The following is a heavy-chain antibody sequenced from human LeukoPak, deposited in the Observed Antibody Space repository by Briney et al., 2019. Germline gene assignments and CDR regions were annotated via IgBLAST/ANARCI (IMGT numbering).Heavy chain of an antibody. Sequence: GRSLRLSCAASGFTFSSYAMHWVRQAPGKGLEWVAVISYDGSNKYYADSVKGRFTISRDNSKNTLYLQMNSLRAEDTAVYYCARSPTSYGDYCDYWGQGTLVTVSS. D-gene: IGHD4-17*01. CDR1: GFTFSSYA. J-gene: IGHJ4*02. CDR3: ARSPTSYGDYCDY. V-gene: IGHV3-30-3*01. CDR2: ISYDGSNK.